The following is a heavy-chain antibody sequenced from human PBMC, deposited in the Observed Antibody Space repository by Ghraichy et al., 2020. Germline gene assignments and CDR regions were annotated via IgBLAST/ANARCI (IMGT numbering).Heavy chain of an antibody. CDR1: GGSISSNNW. CDR2: IFHSGST. V-gene: IGHV4/OR15-8*02. J-gene: IGHJ4*02. D-gene: IGHD3-10*01. CDR3: AFREFGELLPHY. Sequence: SETLPLTCVVSGGSISSNNWWSWVRQPPGKGLEWIGEIFHSGSTTYSPSLESRVTISIDKSKNQFSLKLTSVTAADTAVYYCAFREFGELLPHYWGQGTLVTVSA.